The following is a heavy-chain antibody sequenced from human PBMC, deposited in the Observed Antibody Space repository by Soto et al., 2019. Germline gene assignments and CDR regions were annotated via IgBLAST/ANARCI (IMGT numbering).Heavy chain of an antibody. CDR2: ISCSGRGSA. CDR1: GFTFNSYV. J-gene: IGHJ4*02. D-gene: IGHD3-22*01. CDR3: AGGRYFDSSYYWVATLQFDH. Sequence: GGSLRLSCAASGFTFNSYVMTWVRQAPGEGLEWVSSISCSGRGSAYYANSVKGRFTISRDNSENTLFLQMNNLRDENMALYYCAGGRYFDSSYYWVATLQFDHWGLGTLVTVSS. V-gene: IGHV3-23*01.